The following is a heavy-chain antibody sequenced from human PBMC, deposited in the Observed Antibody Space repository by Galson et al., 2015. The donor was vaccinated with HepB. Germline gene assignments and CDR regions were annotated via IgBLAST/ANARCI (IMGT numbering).Heavy chain of an antibody. V-gene: IGHV3-21*01. CDR1: GFTFSSYS. CDR2: ISSSSSYI. J-gene: IGHJ2*01. CDR3: ARDEGSSELGSLSDWYFDL. D-gene: IGHD7-27*01. Sequence: SLRLSCAASGFTFSSYSMNWVRQAPGKGLEWVSSISSSSSYIYYADSVKGRFTISRDNAKNSLYLQMNSLRAEDTAVYYCARDEGSSELGSLSDWYFDLWGRGTLVTVSS.